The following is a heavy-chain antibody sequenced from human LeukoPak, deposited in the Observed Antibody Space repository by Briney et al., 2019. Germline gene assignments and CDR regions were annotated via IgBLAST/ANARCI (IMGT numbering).Heavy chain of an antibody. J-gene: IGHJ5*02. CDR2: ISAYNGNT. CDR1: GYTFTSYG. CDR3: AKSGWPIFHNWFDP. V-gene: IGHV1-18*01. D-gene: IGHD6-19*01. Sequence: ASVKVSCKASGYTFTSYGISWVRQAPGQGLEWMGWISAYNGNTNYAQKLQGRVTMTTDTPTSTAYMELRSLRSDDTAVYYCAKSGWPIFHNWFDPWGQGTLVTVSS.